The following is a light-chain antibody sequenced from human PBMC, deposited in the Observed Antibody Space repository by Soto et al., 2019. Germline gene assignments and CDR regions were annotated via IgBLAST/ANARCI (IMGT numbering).Light chain of an antibody. Sequence: DIQMTQSPSSLSASVGDRVTITCRASQAIRNDLGWYQQKPGKAPKRLIYAASSLDSEVPLRFSGSGSGTEFTLTISSLQPDDFATYYCQQYNSYSFGQGTKVDI. CDR2: AAS. CDR3: QQYNSYS. V-gene: IGKV1-17*01. CDR1: QAIRND. J-gene: IGKJ1*01.